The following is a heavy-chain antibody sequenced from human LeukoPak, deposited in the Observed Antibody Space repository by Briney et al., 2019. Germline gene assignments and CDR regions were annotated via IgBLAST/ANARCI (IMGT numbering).Heavy chain of an antibody. Sequence: VGSLRPSCAASGFTFSTSSMSWVRQAPGRGLEWVSLFSGSSGRTYYADSVKGRFTISRDNSKNTLYLHMNSLRAEDTAIYYCAKRYCSGGSCYHRYFDYWGQGTLVTVSS. CDR1: GFTFSTSS. V-gene: IGHV3-23*01. CDR3: AKRYCSGGSCYHRYFDY. CDR2: FSGSSGRT. D-gene: IGHD2-15*01. J-gene: IGHJ4*02.